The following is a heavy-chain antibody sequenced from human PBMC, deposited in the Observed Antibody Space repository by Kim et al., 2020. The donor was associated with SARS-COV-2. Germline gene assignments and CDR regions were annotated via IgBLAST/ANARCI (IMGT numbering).Heavy chain of an antibody. Sequence: GGSLRLSCAASGFTFSNYAMNWVRQAPGKGLEWVSAISAGGHSTYYGDSVKGRFTISRENSKNTLNLQMNSLTADDTAVYHCATGLLTGYFKGLSSFDSWGQGTLVTVSS. CDR2: ISAGGHST. V-gene: IGHV3-23*01. CDR1: GFTFSNYA. D-gene: IGHD3-9*01. CDR3: ATGLLTGYFKGLSSFDS. J-gene: IGHJ4*02.